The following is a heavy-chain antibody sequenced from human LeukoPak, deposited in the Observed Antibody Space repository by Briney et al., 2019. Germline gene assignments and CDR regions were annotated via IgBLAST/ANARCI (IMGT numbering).Heavy chain of an antibody. J-gene: IGHJ4*02. Sequence: PGRSLRLSCAASGFTFSNYGMPWVRQAPGKGLEWVAVIWYDGGNKWYADSVKGRFTISRDNSKNTLYLQMNSLRAEDTAAYYCARETLYYFDYWGQGTLVTVSS. CDR2: IWYDGGNK. CDR1: GFTFSNYG. CDR3: ARETLYYFDY. V-gene: IGHV3-33*01.